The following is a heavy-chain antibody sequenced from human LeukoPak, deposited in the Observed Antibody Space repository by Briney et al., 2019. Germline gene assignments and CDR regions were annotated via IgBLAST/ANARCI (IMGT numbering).Heavy chain of an antibody. J-gene: IGHJ3*02. D-gene: IGHD6-19*01. CDR3: ARENYSSGWFDAFDI. CDR2: IKQDGSEK. Sequence: PGGSLRLSCAASGFTVSSNYMSWVRQAPGKGLEWVANIKQDGSEKYYVDSVKGRFTISRDNAKNSLYLQMNSLRAEDTAVYYCARENYSSGWFDAFDIWGQGTMVTVSS. V-gene: IGHV3-7*03. CDR1: GFTVSSNY.